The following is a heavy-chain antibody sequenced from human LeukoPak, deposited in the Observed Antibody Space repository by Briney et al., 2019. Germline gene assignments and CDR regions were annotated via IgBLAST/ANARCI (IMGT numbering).Heavy chain of an antibody. J-gene: IGHJ4*02. CDR2: VSDRGDIT. V-gene: IGHV3-23*01. CDR3: ATALGSNSRIDY. Sequence: GGSLRLSCAVSGFTLSSYATSWVRQAPGKGLEWVSTVSDRGDITYYTDSVKGRFTISRDISKNTLFLQMNSLRAEDTAVYYCATALGSNSRIDYWGQGTLVTVSS. CDR1: GFTLSSYA. D-gene: IGHD7-27*01.